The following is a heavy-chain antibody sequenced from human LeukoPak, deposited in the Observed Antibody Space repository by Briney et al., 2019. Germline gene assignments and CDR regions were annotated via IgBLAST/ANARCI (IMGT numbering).Heavy chain of an antibody. CDR1: GYTFTSYY. V-gene: IGHV1-46*01. CDR2: INPSGGST. D-gene: IGHD5-18*01. CDR3: ERVDTAMNNYYYYGMDV. Sequence: ASVKVSCKASGYTFTSYYMHSVRQAPGQGLEWMGIINPSGGSTSYAQKFKGRATMTMDTSTSTVYMELSSLRSEDTAVYYCERVDTAMNNYYYYGMDVWGQGTTVTVSS. J-gene: IGHJ6*02.